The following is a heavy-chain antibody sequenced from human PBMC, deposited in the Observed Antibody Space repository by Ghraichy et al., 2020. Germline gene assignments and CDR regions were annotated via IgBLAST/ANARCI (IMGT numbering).Heavy chain of an antibody. V-gene: IGHV3-7*01. CDR2: IKQDGSAR. Sequence: GGSLRLSCVVSGFTFSNYWMTWVRQSPGKGLEWVGNIKQDGSARYYVDSVEGRFTISRDNAKNSLYLQMNSLRAEDTAVYYCARDLFYFDNGGYYASDFCGQGTLVTVSS. CDR3: ARDLFYFDNGGYYASDF. J-gene: IGHJ4*02. CDR1: GFTFSNYW. D-gene: IGHD3-22*01.